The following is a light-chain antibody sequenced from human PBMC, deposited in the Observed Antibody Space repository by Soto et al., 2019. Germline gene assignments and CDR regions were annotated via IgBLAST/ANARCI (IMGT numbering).Light chain of an antibody. V-gene: IGKV1-5*01. J-gene: IGKJ1*01. CDR2: DAS. CDR3: LHYYTSPLT. Sequence: DIQMTQSPSTLSASVGDRVSITCRASQRIGSWLAWYQQKPGKVPKLLIYDASTLTSGVPSRFSGSGSGTEFTLSITSLQPDDFATYYFLHYYTSPLTFGQGTKVEMK. CDR1: QRIGSW.